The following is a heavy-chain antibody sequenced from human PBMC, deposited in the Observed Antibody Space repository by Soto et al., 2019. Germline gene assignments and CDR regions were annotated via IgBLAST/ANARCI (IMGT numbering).Heavy chain of an antibody. D-gene: IGHD5-12*01. CDR3: ARGGGGLRLPPDV. CDR1: GGVKLRDYR. J-gene: IGHJ6*04. CDR2: IIPKHGNT. Sequence: ASVKVSCKASGGVKLRDYRTTWVRRAPGQGLEWMGGIIPKHGNTNYAQQLQGRVTMTTDTSTSTAYMELRSLRSDDTAVYYCARGGGGLRLPPDVWGKGTTVTVSS. V-gene: IGHV1-18*04.